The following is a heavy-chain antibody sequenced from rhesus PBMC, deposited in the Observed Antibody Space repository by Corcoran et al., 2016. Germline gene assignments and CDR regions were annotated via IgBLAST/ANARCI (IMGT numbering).Heavy chain of an antibody. V-gene: IGHV3-134*01. D-gene: IGHD6-13*01. CDR3: TRDGVAAGQSFDY. CDR1: GFTFDDYA. CDR2: ISGNSGTI. Sequence: EVQLVESGGALAQPGGSLRLSCAASGFTFDDYAMHWVRQAPGRGREWVSRISGNSGTIDYADSVKGRFTISRDNAKNSLFLQMDRLRAEDTAVYYCTRDGVAAGQSFDYWGQGVLVTVSS. J-gene: IGHJ4*01.